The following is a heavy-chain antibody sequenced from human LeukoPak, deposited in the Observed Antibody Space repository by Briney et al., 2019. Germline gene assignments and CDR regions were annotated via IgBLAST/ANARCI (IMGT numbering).Heavy chain of an antibody. J-gene: IGHJ5*02. D-gene: IGHD6-13*01. CDR1: GYTFTSYA. V-gene: IGHV1-3*01. CDR3: ARDKGSSSSKRWFDP. CDR2: SNAGNGNT. Sequence: GASVKVSCKASGYTFTSYAMHWVRQAAGQRLEWMGWSNAGNGNTKYSQRFQGRVTITRVTSASTAYMELSSLRSEDTAVYYCARDKGSSSSKRWFDPWGQGTLVTVSS.